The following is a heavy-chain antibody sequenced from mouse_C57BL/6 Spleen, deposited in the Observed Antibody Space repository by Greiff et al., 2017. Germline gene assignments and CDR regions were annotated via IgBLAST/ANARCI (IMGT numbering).Heavy chain of an antibody. D-gene: IGHD1-1*01. Sequence: EVQLQQSGAALVRPGASVKLSCTASGFNFNAYYMPWVKPRPAQGLAWIGRIDPEYGDTDYAPKFQGKATLAVDTSSNSAYLQLSSLTAEDTAVYYCATNYGGSSDGDDARDYWGQGTSVTVAS. J-gene: IGHJ4*01. V-gene: IGHV14-1*01. CDR1: GFNFNAYY. CDR3: ATNYGGSSDGDDARDY. CDR2: IDPEYGDT.